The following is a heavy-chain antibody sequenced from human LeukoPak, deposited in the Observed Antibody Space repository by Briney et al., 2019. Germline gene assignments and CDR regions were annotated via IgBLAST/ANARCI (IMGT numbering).Heavy chain of an antibody. D-gene: IGHD1-1*01. V-gene: IGHV3-64D*09. Sequence: GGSLRLSCSASGFTFSAYAMYWVRQAPGKGLEYVSGICSNGGSSFYADSVKGRFTISRDNSKNTLYLQMSSLRAEDTAVYYCVKITSVTGGDCWGQGTRLTVSS. CDR3: VKITSVTGGDC. J-gene: IGHJ4*02. CDR2: ICSNGGSS. CDR1: GFTFSAYA.